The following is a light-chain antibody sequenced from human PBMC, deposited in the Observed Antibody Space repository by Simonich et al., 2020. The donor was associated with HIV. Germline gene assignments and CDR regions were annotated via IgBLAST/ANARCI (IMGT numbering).Light chain of an antibody. J-gene: IGKJ4*01. CDR2: DAS. CDR1: QSVSTSY. CDR3: QQRSNWPLT. Sequence: ETVLTQSPGTLSLSPGERATLSCRASQSVSTSYLACDQQKTGLATRILIYDASSRATGIPASFSGSGSGTDFTLTISSLEPEDFAVYYCQQRSNWPLTFGGGTKVEIK. V-gene: IGKV3D-20*02.